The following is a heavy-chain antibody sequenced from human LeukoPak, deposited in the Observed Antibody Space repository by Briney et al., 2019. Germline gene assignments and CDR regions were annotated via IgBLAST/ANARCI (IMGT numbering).Heavy chain of an antibody. V-gene: IGHV3-21*01. CDR3: ARVGSGSYYHYFDP. Sequence: GGSLRLSCAASGFTFSSYSMNWVRQAPGKGLEWVSSISSSSSYIYYADSVKGRFTISRDNAKNSLYLQMNSLRAEDTAVYYCARVGSGSYYHYFDPWGQGTLVTVSS. CDR2: ISSSSSYI. CDR1: GFTFSSYS. J-gene: IGHJ5*02. D-gene: IGHD3-10*01.